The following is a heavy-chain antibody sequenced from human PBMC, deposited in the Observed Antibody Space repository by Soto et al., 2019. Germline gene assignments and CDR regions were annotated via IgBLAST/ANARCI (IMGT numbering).Heavy chain of an antibody. CDR1: GGSISSSSYY. J-gene: IGHJ5*02. Sequence: SETLSLTCTVSGGSISSSSYYWGWIRQPPGKGLEWIGSIYYSGSTYYNPSLKSRVTISVDTSKNQFSLKLSSVTAADTAVYYCARLIVELELSCWFDPWGQGTLVTVSS. CDR3: ARLIVELELSCWFDP. D-gene: IGHD1-7*01. CDR2: IYYSGST. V-gene: IGHV4-39*01.